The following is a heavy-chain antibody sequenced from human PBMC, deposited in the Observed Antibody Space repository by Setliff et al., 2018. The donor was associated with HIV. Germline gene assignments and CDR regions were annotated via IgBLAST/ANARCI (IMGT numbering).Heavy chain of an antibody. Sequence: ASVKVSCKASGYTFTSYGMSWVRQAPGQGLEWMGWINTYTGNTTYAQDFTGRFVFSLDTSVSTAYLQISSLKAEDIAVYYCARDGYYYDSSGHLAYYFDYWGQGTLVTVSS. V-gene: IGHV7-4-1*02. J-gene: IGHJ4*02. CDR2: INTYTGNT. D-gene: IGHD3-22*01. CDR1: GYTFTSYG. CDR3: ARDGYYYDSSGHLAYYFDY.